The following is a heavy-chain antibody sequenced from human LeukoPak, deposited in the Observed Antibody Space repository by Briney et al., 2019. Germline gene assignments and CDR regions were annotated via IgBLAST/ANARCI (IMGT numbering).Heavy chain of an antibody. V-gene: IGHV3-30-3*01. J-gene: IGHJ4*02. CDR2: ISYDGSNK. CDR3: MPGSGY. Sequence: GGSLRLSCAASGFIFSNYATHWVRQAPGKGLEWVAVISYDGSNKYYADSVKGRFTISRDNSKNTLYLQMSSLRAEDTAVYYCMPGSGYWGQGTLVTVSS. CDR1: GFIFSNYA. D-gene: IGHD2-15*01.